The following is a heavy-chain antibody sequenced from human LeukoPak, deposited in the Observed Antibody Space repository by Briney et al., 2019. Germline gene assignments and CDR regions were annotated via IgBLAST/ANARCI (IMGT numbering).Heavy chain of an antibody. J-gene: IGHJ4*02. V-gene: IGHV3-23*01. D-gene: IGHD2-2*01. CDR1: GFTFSSYA. CDR3: AKDRDIVVVPAAPHY. CDR2: ISGSGGST. Sequence: GGSLRLSCAASGFTFSSYAMSWVRQAPGKGLEGVSAISGSGGSTYYADSVKGRLTISRDNSKNTLYLQMNSLRAEDTAVYYCAKDRDIVVVPAAPHYWGQGTLVTVSS.